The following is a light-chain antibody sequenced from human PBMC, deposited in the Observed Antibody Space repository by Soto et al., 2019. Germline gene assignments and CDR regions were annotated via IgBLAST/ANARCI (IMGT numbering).Light chain of an antibody. CDR1: QSVSNS. Sequence: EIVMTQSPATLSVSPGERATLSCRASQSVSNSLAWYQQKPGQAPRLLFYDASTRATGIPARFSGSGSGTEFTLTITSLQSEDSAIYSCQQYKNWPPLYTFGQGTKLEIK. CDR2: DAS. J-gene: IGKJ2*01. V-gene: IGKV3D-15*01. CDR3: QQYKNWPPLYT.